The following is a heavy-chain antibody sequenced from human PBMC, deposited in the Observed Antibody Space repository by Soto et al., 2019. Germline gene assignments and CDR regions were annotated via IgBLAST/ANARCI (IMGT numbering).Heavy chain of an antibody. V-gene: IGHV3-30*18. CDR2: ISYDGSNK. J-gene: IGHJ5*02. Sequence: VQLVESGGGVVQPGRSLRLSCAASGFTLSSYGMHWVRQSPGKGPEWVAAISYDGSNKYYAASVKGRFTISRDNSKNTLYLQMNSLIPDDTSVYYCAKDQANLAAAGPPINWFDPWGQGTLVTVSS. CDR3: AKDQANLAAAGPPINWFDP. CDR1: GFTLSSYG. D-gene: IGHD6-13*01.